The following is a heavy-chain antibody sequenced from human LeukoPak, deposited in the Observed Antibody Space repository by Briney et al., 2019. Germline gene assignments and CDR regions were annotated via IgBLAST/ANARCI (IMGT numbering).Heavy chain of an antibody. V-gene: IGHV4-34*01. D-gene: IGHD2-15*01. J-gene: IGHJ3*02. CDR3: ASGYCSGGSCYSGAFDI. CDR2: INHSGGT. CDR1: GGSFSGYY. Sequence: PSETLSLTCAVYGGSFSGYYWSWIRQAPGKGLGWIGEINHSGGTNYNPSLKSRVTISVDTSKNQFSLKLSSVTAADTAVYYCASGYCSGGSCYSGAFDIWGQGTMVTVSS.